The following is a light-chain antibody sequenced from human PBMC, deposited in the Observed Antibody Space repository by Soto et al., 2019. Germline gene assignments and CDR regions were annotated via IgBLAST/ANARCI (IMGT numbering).Light chain of an antibody. CDR1: QSVSSN. V-gene: IGKV3-15*01. CDR2: GTS. Sequence: EIVMTQSPATLSVSPGERATLSCRARQSVSSNLAWYQQKPGQAPKLLIYGTSTRATGVPARFSGSGSGTEFTLNISSLQSEDFAVYYCQQYNNWPRTFGQGTKVEIK. CDR3: QQYNNWPRT. J-gene: IGKJ1*01.